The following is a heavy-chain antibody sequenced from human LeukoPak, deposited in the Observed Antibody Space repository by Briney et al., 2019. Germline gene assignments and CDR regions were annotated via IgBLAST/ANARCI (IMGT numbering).Heavy chain of an antibody. CDR2: ISGSGGST. CDR1: GFTFSSYA. J-gene: IGHJ4*02. Sequence: GGSLRLSCAASGFTFSSYAMSWVRQAPGKGLEWVSAISGSGGSTYYADSVKGRFTISRDNSKNTLYLQMNGLRAEDTAVYYCAKVHSSGWFYFDYWGQGTLVTVSS. CDR3: AKVHSSGWFYFDY. D-gene: IGHD6-19*01. V-gene: IGHV3-23*01.